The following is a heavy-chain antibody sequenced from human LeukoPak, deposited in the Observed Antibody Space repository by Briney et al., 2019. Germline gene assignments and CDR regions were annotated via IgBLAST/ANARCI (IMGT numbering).Heavy chain of an antibody. CDR2: MNVKTGAT. J-gene: IGHJ4*02. D-gene: IGHD1-26*01. CDR1: GYTFTDYY. V-gene: IGHV1-2*02. Sequence: ASVKVSCKASGYTFTDYYIHWVRQAPGHGLEWLGWMNVKTGATSSAQRFPGRFTMTRDTSIGTASMEFSSLTSDDTAVYYCARQSGTYWGLDYWGQGTLVTVSS. CDR3: ARQSGTYWGLDY.